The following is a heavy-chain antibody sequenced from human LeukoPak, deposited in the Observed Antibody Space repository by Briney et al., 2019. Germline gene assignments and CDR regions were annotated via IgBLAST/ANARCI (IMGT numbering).Heavy chain of an antibody. CDR3: ARQEVPYDFWSGYYYYYGMDV. Sequence: PSETLSLTCTVSGGSISSSSYYWGWIRQPPGKGLGWIGSVYYSGSTYYNPSLKSRVTISVDTSKNQFSLKLSSVTAADTAVYYCARQEVPYDFWSGYYYYYGMDVWGQGTTVTVSS. J-gene: IGHJ6*02. CDR2: VYYSGST. D-gene: IGHD3-3*01. V-gene: IGHV4-39*01. CDR1: GGSISSSSYY.